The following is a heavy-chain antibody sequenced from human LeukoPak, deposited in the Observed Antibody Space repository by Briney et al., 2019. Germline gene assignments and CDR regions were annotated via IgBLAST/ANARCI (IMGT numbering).Heavy chain of an antibody. D-gene: IGHD5-24*01. V-gene: IGHV3-9*01. CDR2: ISWNSGSI. J-gene: IGHJ4*02. CDR3: AKDKFMGWLQLPHFDY. CDR1: GFTFDDYA. Sequence: TGGSLRLSCAASGFTFDDYAMHWVRQAPGKGLEWVSGISWNSGSIGYADSVKGRFTISRDNAKNSLYLQMNSLRAEDTALYYCAKDKFMGWLQLPHFDYWGQGTLVTVSS.